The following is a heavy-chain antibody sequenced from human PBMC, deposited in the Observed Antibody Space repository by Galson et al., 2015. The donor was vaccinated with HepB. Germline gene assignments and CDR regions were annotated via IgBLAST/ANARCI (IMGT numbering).Heavy chain of an antibody. V-gene: IGHV1-69*04. CDR3: ARSEPYSSVIYYYYMDV. Sequence: SVKVSCKASGGTFSSYAISWVRQAPGQGLEWMGRIIPILGIANYAQKFQGRVTITADKSTSTAYMELSSLRSEDTAVYYCARSEPYSSVIYYYYMDVWGKGTTVTVSS. CDR1: GGTFSSYA. J-gene: IGHJ6*03. CDR2: IIPILGIA. D-gene: IGHD3-22*01.